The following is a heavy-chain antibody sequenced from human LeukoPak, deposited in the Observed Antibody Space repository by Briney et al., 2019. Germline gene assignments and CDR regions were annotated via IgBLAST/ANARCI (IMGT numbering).Heavy chain of an antibody. CDR3: VRHDGRSGGTMGALDS. Sequence: SETLSLTCTVSGGSISSGSHHWGWFRQSPGKGLEWIGRIYYSRTTYYTPSLNSRVTISVVTSKNQFSLQLNSVTAADTAVYYCVRHDGRSGGTMGALDSWGQGSLVTVSS. V-gene: IGHV4-39*01. CDR1: GGSISSGSHH. J-gene: IGHJ4*02. D-gene: IGHD4-23*01. CDR2: IYYSRTT.